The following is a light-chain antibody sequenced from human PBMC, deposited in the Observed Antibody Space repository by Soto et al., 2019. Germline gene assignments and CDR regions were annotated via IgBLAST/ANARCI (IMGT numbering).Light chain of an antibody. CDR2: GAS. V-gene: IGKV3-15*01. Sequence: EIVMTQSPATLSVSLGERVTLSCRASQSVSTTLAWYQQKPGQAPRLLIYGASTRATGIPARFSGSGSGTEFTLTISSLQSEDFAVYYCHQYNNWPLTFGGGTKVEIK. CDR1: QSVSTT. CDR3: HQYNNWPLT. J-gene: IGKJ4*01.